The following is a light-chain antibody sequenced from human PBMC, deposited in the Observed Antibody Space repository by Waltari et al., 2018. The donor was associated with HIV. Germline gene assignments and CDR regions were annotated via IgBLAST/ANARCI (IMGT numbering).Light chain of an antibody. CDR3: QQYGSSLFT. Sequence: EIVLTQSPGTLSLSPGERVTLSCRASQSVPANYVAWYQQKPAQAPRLLIYAASSRATGIPDRCSGGGSGTDFTLSINSLEPEDFAGYFCQQYGSSLFTFGPGTKVDLK. V-gene: IGKV3-20*01. CDR1: QSVPANY. J-gene: IGKJ3*01. CDR2: AAS.